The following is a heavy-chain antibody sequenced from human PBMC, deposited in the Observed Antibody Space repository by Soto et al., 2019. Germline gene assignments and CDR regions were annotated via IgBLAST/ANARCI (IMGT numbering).Heavy chain of an antibody. CDR2: IYHVGTT. D-gene: IGHD4-17*01. CDR3: ARASYGLRFFDY. Sequence: QVQLQESGPGLVKPSETLSLTCSVSGDSLSTGNWWTWVRQSPGKGLQWIGQIYHVGTTHYNQAPRSRFPFSVHQSNNPFSLTLTSLTAAHTAVSYRARASYGLRFFDYWGQGTLVAVSS. V-gene: IGHV4-4*02. J-gene: IGHJ4*02. CDR1: GDSLSTGNW.